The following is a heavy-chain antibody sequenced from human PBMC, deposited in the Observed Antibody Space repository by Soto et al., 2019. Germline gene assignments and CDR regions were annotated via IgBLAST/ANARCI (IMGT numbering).Heavy chain of an antibody. CDR2: IGSSGNT. J-gene: IGHJ6*02. D-gene: IGHD4-4*01. Sequence: EVQLLESGGDLVQPGGSLRLVCAASGCTFSNSGMRWVRQAPGQGLEWVSSIGSSGNTYYSDAVKGRFTIYRDISKNTLFLQMDSLRAEDTATYYCAKLLHNSYYNVMDVWGQGTTVTVSS. V-gene: IGHV3-23*01. CDR3: AKLLHNSYYNVMDV. CDR1: GCTFSNSG.